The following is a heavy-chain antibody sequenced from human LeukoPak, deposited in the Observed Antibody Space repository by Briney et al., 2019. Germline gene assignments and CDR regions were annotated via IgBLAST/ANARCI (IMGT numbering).Heavy chain of an antibody. Sequence: GASVKVSCKASGGTFSSYAISWVRQAPGQGLEWMGGIIPIFGTANYAQKFQGRGTITADKSTSTAYMELSSLRSEDTAVYYCVYFWSGYPRKGAFDIWGQGTMVTVSS. J-gene: IGHJ3*02. V-gene: IGHV1-69*06. D-gene: IGHD3-3*01. CDR2: IIPIFGTA. CDR1: GGTFSSYA. CDR3: VYFWSGYPRKGAFDI.